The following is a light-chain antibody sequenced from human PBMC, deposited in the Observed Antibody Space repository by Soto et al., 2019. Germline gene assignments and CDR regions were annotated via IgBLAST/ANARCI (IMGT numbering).Light chain of an antibody. CDR2: EVN. Sequence: QSALTQPPSAAGSPGQSVTSSCTGTISDVGDYNYVSWYQQHPGKAPKLMIYEVNKRPSGVPDRFSGSKSGNTASLPVSGLQAEDEADYYCSSYAGRNTFVFGTGTKLTV. V-gene: IGLV2-8*01. CDR3: SSYAGRNTFV. CDR1: ISDVGDYNY. J-gene: IGLJ1*01.